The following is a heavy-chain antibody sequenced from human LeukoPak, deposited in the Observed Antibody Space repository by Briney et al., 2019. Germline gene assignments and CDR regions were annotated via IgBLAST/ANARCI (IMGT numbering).Heavy chain of an antibody. CDR3: ARWGHYYGSGSYSWFDP. CDR2: INPSGGST. V-gene: IGHV1-46*01. CDR1: GYTFTSYY. Sequence: ASVKVSCKASGYTFTSYYMHWVRQAPGQGLEWMGIINPSGGSTSYAQKFQGRVTMTRDMSTSTVYMELSSLRSDDTAVYYCARWGHYYGSGSYSWFDPWGQGTLVTVSS. J-gene: IGHJ5*02. D-gene: IGHD3-10*01.